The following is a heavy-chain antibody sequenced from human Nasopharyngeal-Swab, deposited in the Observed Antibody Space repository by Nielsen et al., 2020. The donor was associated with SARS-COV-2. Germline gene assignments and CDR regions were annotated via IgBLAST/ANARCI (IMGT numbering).Heavy chain of an antibody. CDR2: ITPIFGTA. V-gene: IGHV1-69*13. J-gene: IGHJ6*02. Sequence: SVKVSCKASGGTFSSYAISWVRQAPGQGLEWMGGITPIFGTANYAQKFQGRVTITADESTSTAYMELRSLRSDDTAAYYCARDFRVGCSSTSCYYYYGMDVWGQGTTVTVSS. D-gene: IGHD2-2*01. CDR3: ARDFRVGCSSTSCYYYYGMDV. CDR1: GGTFSSYA.